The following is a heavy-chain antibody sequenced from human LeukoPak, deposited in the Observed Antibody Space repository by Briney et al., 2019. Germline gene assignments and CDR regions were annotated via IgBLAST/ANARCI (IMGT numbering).Heavy chain of an antibody. J-gene: IGHJ6*04. CDR3: AELGITMIGGV. D-gene: IGHD3-10*02. Sequence: GGSLRLSCAASGFSFSNYAMSWVRQAPGKGLEWVSYISSSGSTIYYADSVKGRFTISRDNAKNSLYLQMNSLRAEDTAVYYCAELGITMIGGVWGKGTTVTISS. CDR2: ISSSGSTI. V-gene: IGHV3-48*03. CDR1: GFSFSNYA.